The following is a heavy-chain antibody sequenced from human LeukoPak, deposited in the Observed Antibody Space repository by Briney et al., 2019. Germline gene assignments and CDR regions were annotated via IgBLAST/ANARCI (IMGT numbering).Heavy chain of an antibody. CDR3: ATRTLTYWYFDL. CDR2: IYYSGST. D-gene: IGHD1-14*01. J-gene: IGHJ2*01. Sequence: SETLSLTCTVSGGSISSYYWSWIRQPPGKGLEWIGYIYYSGSTNYNPSLKSRVTISVDTSKNQFSLKLSSVTAADTAVYYCATRTLTYWYFDLWGRGTLVTVSS. V-gene: IGHV4-59*01. CDR1: GGSISSYY.